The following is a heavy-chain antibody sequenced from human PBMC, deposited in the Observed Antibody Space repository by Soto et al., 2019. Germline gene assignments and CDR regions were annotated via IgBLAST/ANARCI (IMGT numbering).Heavy chain of an antibody. CDR2: IIPIFGTA. V-gene: IGHV1-69*12. J-gene: IGHJ3*02. D-gene: IGHD3-22*01. CDR1: GGTFSSYA. CDR3: YSSGYYYGNDAFDI. Sequence: QVQLVQSGAEVKKPGSSVKVSCKASGGTFSSYAISWVRQAPGQGLEWMGGIIPIFGTANYAQKFQGRVTITADESTSTAYMELSSLRSEDTAVYYCYSSGYYYGNDAFDIWGQGTMVTVSS.